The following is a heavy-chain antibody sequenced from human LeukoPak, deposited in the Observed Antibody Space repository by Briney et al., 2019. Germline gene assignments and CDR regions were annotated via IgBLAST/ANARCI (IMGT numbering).Heavy chain of an antibody. J-gene: IGHJ4*02. CDR1: GYTFIDYT. Sequence: ASVKVSCKASGYTFIDYTMHWLRQAPGQRLEWMGWINAGNGNTKYSQKFQGRVTITRDTSASTAYMELSSLRSEDTAVYYCARDEGSGNLRKTALDYWGQGTLVTVSS. CDR2: INAGNGNT. V-gene: IGHV1-3*01. CDR3: ARDEGSGNLRKTALDY. D-gene: IGHD3-10*01.